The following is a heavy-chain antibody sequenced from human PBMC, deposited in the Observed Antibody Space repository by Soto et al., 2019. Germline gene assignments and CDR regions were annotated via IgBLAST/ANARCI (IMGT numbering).Heavy chain of an antibody. Sequence: SETLSLTCAVSGGSISSGDNYWSWIRQPPGKGLEWIGYIYYSGSTYYNPSLKGRVTISVDTSKNQFSLKVSSVTAADTAVYYCARFIRKPALDIWGQGTMVTVSS. V-gene: IGHV4-30-4*01. J-gene: IGHJ3*02. CDR3: ARFIRKPALDI. CDR2: IYYSGST. CDR1: GGSISSGDNY. D-gene: IGHD3-16*02.